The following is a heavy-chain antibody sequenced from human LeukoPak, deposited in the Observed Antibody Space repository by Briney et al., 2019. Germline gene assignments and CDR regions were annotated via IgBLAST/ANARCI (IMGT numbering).Heavy chain of an antibody. CDR1: GGSISSSNW. D-gene: IGHD3-22*01. J-gene: IGHJ4*02. V-gene: IGHV4-4*02. Sequence: SGTLSLTCAVSGGSISSSNWWSWVRQPPGKGLEWSGEIYHSGSTNYDPSLKSRVTISVDKSKNQFSLKLSSVTAADTAVYYCASRYYYDSSGPDYWGQGTLVTVSS. CDR2: IYHSGST. CDR3: ASRYYYDSSGPDY.